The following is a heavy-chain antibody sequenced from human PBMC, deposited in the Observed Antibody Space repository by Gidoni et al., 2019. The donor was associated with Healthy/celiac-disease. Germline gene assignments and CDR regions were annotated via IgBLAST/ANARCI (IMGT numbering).Heavy chain of an antibody. CDR2: IIPILGIA. D-gene: IGHD4-17*01. J-gene: IGHJ6*02. Sequence: QVQLVQSGAEVKKPGSSVKVSCKASGGTFSSYAISWVRQAPGQGLEWMGRIIPILGIANYAQKFQGRVTITADKSTSTAYMELSSLRSEDTAVYYCARNRLSVTTGQYYYYYYGMDVWGQGTTVTVSS. V-gene: IGHV1-69*09. CDR1: GGTFSSYA. CDR3: ARNRLSVTTGQYYYYYYGMDV.